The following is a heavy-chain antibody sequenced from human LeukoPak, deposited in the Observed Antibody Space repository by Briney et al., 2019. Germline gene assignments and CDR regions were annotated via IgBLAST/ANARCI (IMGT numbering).Heavy chain of an antibody. Sequence: SETLSLTCTVSGGSISSSGYCWAWIRQPPGKGLEWIGSIYYSGSTYYNPSLKSRVTISVDTSKNQFSLKLSSVTAADTAVYYCARTSSSGLVGGYYFDYWGQGTLVTVSS. CDR2: IYYSGST. D-gene: IGHD6-19*01. CDR1: GGSISSSGYC. CDR3: ARTSSSGLVGGYYFDY. J-gene: IGHJ4*02. V-gene: IGHV4-39*07.